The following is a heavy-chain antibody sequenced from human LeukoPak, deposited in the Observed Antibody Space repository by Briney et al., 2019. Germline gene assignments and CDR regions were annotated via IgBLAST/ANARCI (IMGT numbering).Heavy chain of an antibody. J-gene: IGHJ4*02. D-gene: IGHD4-17*01. CDR1: GFTFSNSP. CDR3: ANGLATVTTPAEVF. V-gene: IGHV3-23*01. CDR2: ISTSGSDT. Sequence: PGGSLRLSCAASGFTFSNSPMTWVRQAPGKGLEWVAAISTSGSDTIYTDSVKDRFTISRDNSKNTLYLQMNSLRAEDTAVYYCANGLATVTTPAEVFWGQGTLVTVSS.